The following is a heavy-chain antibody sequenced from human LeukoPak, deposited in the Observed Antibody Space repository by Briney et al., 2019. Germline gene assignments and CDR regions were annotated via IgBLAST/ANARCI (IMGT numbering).Heavy chain of an antibody. CDR1: GFTFSRYW. D-gene: IGHD1-14*01. CDR3: ARGGLEPVDY. CDR2: INEDGSTT. Sequence: GGSLRLSCAASGFTFSRYWMHWVRQAPGKGLVWVSRINEDGSTTSYAYSVKGRFTISRDNVKNTLYLQMNGLRAEDTAVYYCARGGLEPVDYWGQGTLVTVSS. V-gene: IGHV3-74*01. J-gene: IGHJ4*02.